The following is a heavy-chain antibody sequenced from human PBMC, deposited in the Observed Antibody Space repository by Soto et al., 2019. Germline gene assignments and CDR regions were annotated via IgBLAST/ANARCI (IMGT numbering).Heavy chain of an antibody. CDR3: ARWARSGYYSNWFDP. CDR2: ISAYNGNT. Sequence: WPPVKVSCKASGYTFTSYGISWVRQAPGQGLEWMGWISAYNGNTNYAQKLQGRVTMTTDTSTSTAYMELRSLRSDDTAVYYCARWARSGYYSNWFDPWGQGTLVTVSS. CDR1: GYTFTSYG. J-gene: IGHJ5*02. D-gene: IGHD3-22*01. V-gene: IGHV1-18*01.